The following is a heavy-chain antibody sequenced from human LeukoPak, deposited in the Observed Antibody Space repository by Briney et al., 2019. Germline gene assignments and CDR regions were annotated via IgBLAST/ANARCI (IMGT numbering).Heavy chain of an antibody. Sequence: SETLSLTCTVSGGSISSSSYYWGWIRQPPGKGLEWIGSIYYSGSTYYNPSLKSRVTISVDTSKNQFSLKLSSVTAADTAVYYCARHLLSYDFWSGRGAFDIWAKGQWSPSLQ. V-gene: IGHV4-39*01. CDR2: IYYSGST. CDR3: ARHLLSYDFWSGRGAFDI. D-gene: IGHD3-3*01. J-gene: IGHJ3*02. CDR1: GGSISSSSYY.